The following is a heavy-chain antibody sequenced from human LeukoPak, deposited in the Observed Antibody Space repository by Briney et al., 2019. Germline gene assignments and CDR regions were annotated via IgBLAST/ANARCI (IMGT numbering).Heavy chain of an antibody. D-gene: IGHD6-13*01. CDR3: ARGPPVLAAAGIWFDP. Sequence: SETLSLTCTVSGGSISSSSYYWGWIRQPPGKGLEWIGSIYYSGSTYYNPSLKSRVTISVDTSKNQFSLKLSSVTAADTAVYYCARGPPVLAAAGIWFDPWGQGTLVTVSS. CDR2: IYYSGST. CDR1: GGSISSSSYY. J-gene: IGHJ5*02. V-gene: IGHV4-39*07.